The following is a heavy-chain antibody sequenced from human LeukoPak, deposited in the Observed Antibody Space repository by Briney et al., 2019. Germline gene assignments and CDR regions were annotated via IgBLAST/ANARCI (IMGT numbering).Heavy chain of an antibody. V-gene: IGHV1-46*01. CDR1: GGTFSSYA. D-gene: IGHD2-21*02. CDR3: ARGDVVVTAASFDY. Sequence: APVKVSCKASGGTFSSYAISWVRQAPGQGLEWMGIINPSGGSTSYAQKFQGRVTMTRDTSTSTVYMELSSLRSEDTAVYYCARGDVVVTAASFDYWGQGTLVTVSS. J-gene: IGHJ4*02. CDR2: INPSGGST.